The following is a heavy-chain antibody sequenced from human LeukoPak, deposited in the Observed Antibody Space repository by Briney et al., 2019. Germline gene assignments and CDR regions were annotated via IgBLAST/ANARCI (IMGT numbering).Heavy chain of an antibody. CDR1: GGSISSGGYY. CDR2: IYYSGST. J-gene: IGHJ6*04. Sequence: PSETLSLTCTVSGGSISSGGYYWSWIRQHPGKGLEWIGYIYYSGSTYYNPSLKSRVTISVNTSKYQFSLKLSSVTAADTAVYYCARGLTDNYYYYGMDVWGKGTTVTVSS. V-gene: IGHV4-31*03. D-gene: IGHD3-9*01. CDR3: ARGLTDNYYYYGMDV.